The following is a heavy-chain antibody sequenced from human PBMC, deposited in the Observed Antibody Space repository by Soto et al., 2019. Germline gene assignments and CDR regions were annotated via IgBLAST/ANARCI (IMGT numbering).Heavy chain of an antibody. D-gene: IGHD6-6*01. CDR2: LSGISLTV. V-gene: IGHV3-23*01. CDR3: AKDTRIAARPIGYFDH. J-gene: IGHJ4*02. Sequence: PGGSLRLSCAASGFTFGSYGMSWVRQAPGKGLEWVSSLSGISLTVYYADSVKGRFTISRDNSDNTLFLEMTSLRAEDTAFYYCAKDTRIAARPIGYFDHWGQGTLVTVSS. CDR1: GFTFGSYG.